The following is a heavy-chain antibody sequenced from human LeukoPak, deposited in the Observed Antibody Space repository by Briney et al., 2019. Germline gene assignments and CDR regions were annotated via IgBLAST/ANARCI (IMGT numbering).Heavy chain of an antibody. Sequence: TSETLSLTCTVSGGSISSSSYYWGWIRQPPGKGLEWIGSIYYSGSTYYNPSLKSRVTISVDTSKNQFSLKLSSVTAADTAVYYCARGLAPYDSSGYYRFVLLGMDVWGQGTTVTVSS. CDR1: GGSISSSSYY. V-gene: IGHV4-39*01. D-gene: IGHD3-22*01. CDR3: ARGLAPYDSSGYYRFVLLGMDV. CDR2: IYYSGST. J-gene: IGHJ6*02.